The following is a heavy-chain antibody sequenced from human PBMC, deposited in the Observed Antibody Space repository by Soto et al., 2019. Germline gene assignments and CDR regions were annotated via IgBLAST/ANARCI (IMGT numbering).Heavy chain of an antibody. D-gene: IGHD2-15*01. J-gene: IGHJ4*01. CDR2: ISYTGGDT. Sequence: PGGSLRLSGAASGCTFSTYAMGWVRQAPGKGLEWGSGISYTGGDTYYADSVRGRSTISRDNSKNTLYLQMNSLRAEHTAVYYCAKDWGSVTCYDYCGHGTRDTVS. CDR1: GCTFSTYA. CDR3: AKDWGSVTCYDY. V-gene: IGHV3-23*01.